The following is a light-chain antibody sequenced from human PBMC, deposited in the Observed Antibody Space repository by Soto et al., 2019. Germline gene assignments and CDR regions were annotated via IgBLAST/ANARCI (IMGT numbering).Light chain of an antibody. CDR1: HTISSY. V-gene: IGKV1-39*01. Sequence: DIPMTQTPSSLSAFVGDRVTITCRASHTISSYVNWYQQKPGEAPKHLIDGASSLQSGVPSRFPGSGSGTDFTLTISSLQPEDFATYHCPQPFTTPWTFGKGTEVDIK. CDR2: GAS. CDR3: PQPFTTPWT. J-gene: IGKJ1*01.